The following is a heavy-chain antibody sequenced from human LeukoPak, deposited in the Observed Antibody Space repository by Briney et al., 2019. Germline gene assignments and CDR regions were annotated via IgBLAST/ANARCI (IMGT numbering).Heavy chain of an antibody. CDR3: ALVGAVDH. CDR2: ISGSGSTI. D-gene: IGHD1-26*01. Sequence: GGSLRLSRAASGFTFSTYEMNWVRQAPGKGLEWVSYISGSGSTISYADSVKGRFTISRDNAKNSLYLQMNSLRAEDTAVYYCALVGAVDHWGRGTLVTVSS. CDR1: GFTFSTYE. J-gene: IGHJ4*02. V-gene: IGHV3-48*03.